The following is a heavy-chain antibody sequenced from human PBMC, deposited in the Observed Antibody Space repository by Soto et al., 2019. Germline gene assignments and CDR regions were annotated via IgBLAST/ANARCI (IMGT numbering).Heavy chain of an antibody. D-gene: IGHD6-25*01. CDR3: ASLPLRFTAGGMDV. Sequence: QVQLVQSGAEVKKPGSSVKVSCKASGGTFSSYAISWVRQAPGQGLEWMGGIIPIFGTANYAQKFQGRVTITADESTSTAYMELSSLRTEDTVVYYCASLPLRFTAGGMDVWGQGTTVTVSS. V-gene: IGHV1-69*12. J-gene: IGHJ6*02. CDR2: IIPIFGTA. CDR1: GGTFSSYA.